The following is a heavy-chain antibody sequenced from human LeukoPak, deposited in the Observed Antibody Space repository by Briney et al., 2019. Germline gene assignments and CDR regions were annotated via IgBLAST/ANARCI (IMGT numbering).Heavy chain of an antibody. Sequence: GGSLRLSCAASGFIFSSNWMNWVRLAPGKGLEWVANIKEDGTETYYVDSVKGRFTISRDNAKNSLYLQMNSLRVEDTAVYYCASNDYRDEGIDSWGQGTLVTVSS. D-gene: IGHD4-17*01. J-gene: IGHJ4*02. CDR3: ASNDYRDEGIDS. V-gene: IGHV3-7*03. CDR2: IKEDGTET. CDR1: GFIFSSNW.